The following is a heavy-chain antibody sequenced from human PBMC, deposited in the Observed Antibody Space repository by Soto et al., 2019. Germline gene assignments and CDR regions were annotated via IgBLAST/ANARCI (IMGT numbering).Heavy chain of an antibody. CDR3: ARSPNWGSHNWFDP. J-gene: IGHJ5*02. Sequence: SETLSLTCTVSGGSISSYYWSWIRQPPGKGLEWIGYIYYSGSTNYNPSLKSRVTISVDTSKNQFSLKLSSVTAADTAVYYCARSPNWGSHNWFDPWGQGTLVTVSS. D-gene: IGHD7-27*01. V-gene: IGHV4-59*01. CDR1: GGSISSYY. CDR2: IYYSGST.